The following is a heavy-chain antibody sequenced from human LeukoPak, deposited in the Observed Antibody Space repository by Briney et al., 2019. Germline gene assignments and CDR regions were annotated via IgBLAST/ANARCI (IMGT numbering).Heavy chain of an antibody. CDR3: HPLAYTNN. CDR1: GFAFSSYW. D-gene: IGHD2-2*02. Sequence: GGSLRLSCAASGFAFSSYWMHWVRQAPGKGLEWVSVSKTDGTSTSYADSVKGRFTVSRDNAKNTLYLQMDSLRAEDTAVYYCHPLAYTNNWGQGTLVTVSS. V-gene: IGHV3-74*01. CDR2: SKTDGTST. J-gene: IGHJ4*02.